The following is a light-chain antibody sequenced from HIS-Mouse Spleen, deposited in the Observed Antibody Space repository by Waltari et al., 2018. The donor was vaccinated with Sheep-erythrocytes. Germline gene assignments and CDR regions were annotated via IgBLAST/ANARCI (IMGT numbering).Light chain of an antibody. V-gene: IGLV2-11*01. Sequence: QSALTQPRSVSGSPGQSVTISCTGTSSDVGGYNYVPWYQQHPGKAPKPMIYDFSKRPSGVPDRFSGSKSGNTASLTISGLQAEDEADYYCCSYAGSYNHVFATGTKVTVL. CDR3: CSYAGSYNHV. CDR2: DFS. CDR1: SSDVGGYNY. J-gene: IGLJ1*01.